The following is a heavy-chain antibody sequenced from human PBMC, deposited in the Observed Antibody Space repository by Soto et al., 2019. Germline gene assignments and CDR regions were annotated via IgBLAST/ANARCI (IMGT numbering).Heavy chain of an antibody. Sequence: EVQLVESGGGSVPPGRSLRLSCAASGFTFENYAMHWVRQAPGKGLEWVSGINWNSAHIGYADSVKGRFTISRDNTRNSVYLQMNSLRVEATAPYYCSTFDAAAAVPVFDVWGQGTMVTVSS. J-gene: IGHJ3*01. D-gene: IGHD6-13*01. V-gene: IGHV3-9*01. CDR1: GFTFENYA. CDR2: INWNSAHI. CDR3: STFDAAAAVPVFDV.